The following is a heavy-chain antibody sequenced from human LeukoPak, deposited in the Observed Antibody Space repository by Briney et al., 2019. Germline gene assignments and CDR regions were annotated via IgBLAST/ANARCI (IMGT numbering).Heavy chain of an antibody. CDR1: GYTFTGYW. V-gene: IGHV1-46*01. CDR2: ISPSGGST. CDR3: ARKLFRNSPEKY. Sequence: ASVKLSCKAFGYTFTGYWMHWVRQAPGQGPEWMGVISPSGGSTIYAQKFQGRVTMTRNTSISTAYMELSSLRSEDTAVYYCARKLFRNSPEKYWGQGTLVTVSS. D-gene: IGHD2-15*01. J-gene: IGHJ4*02.